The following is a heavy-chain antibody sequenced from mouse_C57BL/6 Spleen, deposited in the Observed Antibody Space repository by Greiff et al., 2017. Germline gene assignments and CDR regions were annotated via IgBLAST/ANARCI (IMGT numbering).Heavy chain of an antibody. CDR1: GYSFTDYN. D-gene: IGHD1-1*01. Sequence: VQLKESGPELVKPGASVKISCKASGYSFTDYNMNWVKQSNGKSLEWLGVINPNYGTTSYNQKFKGKATLTVDQSSSTAYMQLNSLTSEDSAVYYCARGYYGSSYLDYWGQGTTLTVSS. J-gene: IGHJ2*01. CDR3: ARGYYGSSYLDY. CDR2: INPNYGTT. V-gene: IGHV1-39*01.